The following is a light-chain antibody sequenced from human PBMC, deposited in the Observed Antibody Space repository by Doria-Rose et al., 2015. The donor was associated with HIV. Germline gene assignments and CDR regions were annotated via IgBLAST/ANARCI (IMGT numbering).Light chain of an antibody. CDR2: GAS. V-gene: IGKV4-1*01. Sequence: DIRMTQSPESLGMSLGERATLNCKSNQSLLYTSKNYLAWYQQKPVQPPKLLIYGASTRQSGVPARFSGSGSGTDFTLTISSLEAEDVAVYYCQQYYDTPSFGPGTTVDIK. J-gene: IGKJ3*01. CDR1: QSLLYTSKNY. CDR3: QQYYDTPS.